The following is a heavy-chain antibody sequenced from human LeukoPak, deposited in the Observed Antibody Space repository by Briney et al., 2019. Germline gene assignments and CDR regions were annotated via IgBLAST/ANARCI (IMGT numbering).Heavy chain of an antibody. CDR1: GYTFTSYG. D-gene: IGHD3-9*01. Sequence: ASVKVSCKASGYTFTSYGISWVRQAPGQGLEWMGWISAYNGNTNYAQKLQGRVTMTTDTSTSTAYMELRSLRSDDTAVYYCARPPSGVKRTILTGYHDAFDIWGQGTMVTVSS. J-gene: IGHJ3*02. V-gene: IGHV1-18*01. CDR3: ARPPSGVKRTILTGYHDAFDI. CDR2: ISAYNGNT.